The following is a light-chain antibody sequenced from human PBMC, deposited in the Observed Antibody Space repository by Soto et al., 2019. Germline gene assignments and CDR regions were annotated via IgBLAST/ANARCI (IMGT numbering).Light chain of an antibody. Sequence: EIVLTQSPGTLSLSPGERATLSCRASQSFTNKYLAWYQQKPGQAPRLLIYGASSRATGIPDRFSGSGSGTDFTLTISRLEPEDFAVYYCQQYSSSTRTLGQGTKVEVK. CDR2: GAS. V-gene: IGKV3-20*01. J-gene: IGKJ1*01. CDR3: QQYSSSTRT. CDR1: QSFTNKY.